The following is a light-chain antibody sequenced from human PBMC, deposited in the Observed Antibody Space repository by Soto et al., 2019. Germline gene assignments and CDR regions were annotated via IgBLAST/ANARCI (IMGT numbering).Light chain of an antibody. CDR1: QRVSCRY. J-gene: IGKJ2*01. CDR3: QQYGSSPYT. Sequence: ERVLTQSPGALSLSPGEGATLSCRAGQRVSCRYLAWYQQKPGQAPRLLIYGASSRATSIPDRFSGSGTGTDFTLTISRLEPEDFAVYYCQQYGSSPYTFGQGTKVDIK. V-gene: IGKV3-20*01. CDR2: GAS.